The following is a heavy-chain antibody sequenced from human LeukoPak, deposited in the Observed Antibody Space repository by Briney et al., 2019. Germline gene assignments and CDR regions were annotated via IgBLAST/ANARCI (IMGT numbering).Heavy chain of an antibody. CDR3: ATPSPGIAVAGNY. D-gene: IGHD6-19*01. V-gene: IGHV4-39*01. CDR1: GGSISSSSYY. J-gene: IGHJ4*02. CDR2: IYYSGST. Sequence: SETLSLTCTVSGGSISSSSYYWGWIRQPPGNGLEWIGSIYYSGSTYYNPSLKSRVTISVDTSKNQFSLKLSSVTAADTAVYYCATPSPGIAVAGNYWGQGTLVTVSS.